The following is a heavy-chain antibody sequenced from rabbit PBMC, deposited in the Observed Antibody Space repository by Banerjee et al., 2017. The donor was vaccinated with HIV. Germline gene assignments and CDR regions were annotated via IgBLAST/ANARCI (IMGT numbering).Heavy chain of an antibody. Sequence: QSLEESGGDLVKPGASLTLTCTASGFIFSDNYAMCWVRQAPGKGLEWIAGIVADSGFTSYANWAKGRFTISKTSSTTVTLQMTSLTAADTATYFCARDLAGVTGWNFGLWGPGTLVTVS. CDR2: IVADSGFT. D-gene: IGHD4-1*01. J-gene: IGHJ4*01. CDR3: ARDLAGVTGWNFGL. V-gene: IGHV1S40*01. CDR1: GFIFSDNYA.